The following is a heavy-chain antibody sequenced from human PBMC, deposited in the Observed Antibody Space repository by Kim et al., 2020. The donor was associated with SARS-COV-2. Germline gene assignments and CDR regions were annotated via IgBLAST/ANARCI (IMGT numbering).Heavy chain of an antibody. V-gene: IGHV1-69*01. D-gene: IGHD5-12*01. CDR3: ARGRWLQFVYGWFDP. J-gene: IGHJ5*02. Sequence: QKFQGRVTITADESTSTAYMELSSLRSEDTAVYYCARGRWLQFVYGWFDPWGQGTLVTVSS.